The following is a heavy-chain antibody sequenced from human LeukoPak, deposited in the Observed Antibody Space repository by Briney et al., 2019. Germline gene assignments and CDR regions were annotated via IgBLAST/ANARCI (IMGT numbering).Heavy chain of an antibody. Sequence: SVKVSCKASGGTFSSYAISWVRQAPGQGLEWMGKIIPIFGTANYAKKFQGRVTITTDESTSTAYMELSSLGSEDTAVYYCARSEYSSGWVLGEVDAFDIWGQGTMVTVSS. J-gene: IGHJ3*02. CDR1: GGTFSSYA. CDR2: IIPIFGTA. V-gene: IGHV1-69*05. D-gene: IGHD6-19*01. CDR3: ARSEYSSGWVLGEVDAFDI.